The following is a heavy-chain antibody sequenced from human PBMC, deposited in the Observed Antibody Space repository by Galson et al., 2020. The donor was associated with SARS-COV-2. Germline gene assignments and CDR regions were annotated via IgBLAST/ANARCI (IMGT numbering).Heavy chain of an antibody. D-gene: IGHD3-3*01. J-gene: IGHJ3*02. CDR2: ISPNSCNT. CDR3: ARDWSTYRRGAFDI. Sequence: ASVKVTCQSSGYTFHTYGISWVRQAPGQGPAWMGWISPNSCNTYYAQKFQGRVTLTRDKLTSNVYMELRGLTSDDTAVYYCARDWSTYRRGAFDIWGQGTQVTVSS. V-gene: IGHV1-18*01. CDR1: GYTFHTYG.